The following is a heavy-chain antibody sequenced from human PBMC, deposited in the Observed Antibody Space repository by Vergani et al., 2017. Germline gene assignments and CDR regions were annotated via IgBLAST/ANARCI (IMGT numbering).Heavy chain of an antibody. CDR2: IYYSGST. CDR3: ARHXTVEWLVKLGWIDP. J-gene: IGHJ5*02. V-gene: IGHV4-39*01. CDR1: GASIRSSNYY. D-gene: IGHD6-19*01. Sequence: QLQLQESGPGLVKPSATLSLTCSVSGASIRSSNYYWGWIRQPPGKVLEWIASIYYSGSTYYNPSLKSRVTISVDTSKNQFSLKLSSVTAADTAVYFCARHXTVEWLVKLGWIDPWGQGILVTVSS.